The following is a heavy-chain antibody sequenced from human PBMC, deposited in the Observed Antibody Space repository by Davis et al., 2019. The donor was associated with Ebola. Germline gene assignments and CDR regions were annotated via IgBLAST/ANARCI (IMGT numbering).Heavy chain of an antibody. CDR3: AREDETITSGMDV. D-gene: IGHD1-14*01. J-gene: IGHJ6*02. Sequence: AASVKVSCKASGYTFTSYGISWVRQAPGQGLEWMGRIIPILGIANYAQKFQGRVTITADKSTSTAYMELSSLRSEDTAVYYCAREDETITSGMDVWGQGTTVTVSS. CDR1: GYTFTSYG. CDR2: IIPILGIA. V-gene: IGHV1-69*04.